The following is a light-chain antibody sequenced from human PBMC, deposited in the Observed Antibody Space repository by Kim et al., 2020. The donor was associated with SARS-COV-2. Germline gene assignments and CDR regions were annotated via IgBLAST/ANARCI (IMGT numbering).Light chain of an antibody. CDR3: CSYAGSSTSV. J-gene: IGLJ1*01. V-gene: IGLV2-23*02. CDR1: SSDVGSYNL. CDR2: EVS. Sequence: QSALTQPASVSGSPGQSITISCTGTSSDVGSYNLVSWYQQHPGKATKLMIYEVSKRPSGVSNRFSGSKSGNTASLTISGLQAEDEADYYCCSYAGSSTSVFGTGTKVTVL.